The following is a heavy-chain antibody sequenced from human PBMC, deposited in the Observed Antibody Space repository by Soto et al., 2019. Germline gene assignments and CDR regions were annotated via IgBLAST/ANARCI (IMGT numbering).Heavy chain of an antibody. Sequence: VQLGESGGGVVQPGGSLRLSCAASGFTFSSYGMHWVRQAPGKGLEWVAVISYDGSNKYYADSVKGRFTISRDNSKNTLYLQMNSLRAEDTAVYYCAKGLLRFLEWLSPIDYWGQGTLVTVSS. D-gene: IGHD3-3*01. V-gene: IGHV3-30*18. CDR2: ISYDGSNK. J-gene: IGHJ4*02. CDR1: GFTFSSYG. CDR3: AKGLLRFLEWLSPIDY.